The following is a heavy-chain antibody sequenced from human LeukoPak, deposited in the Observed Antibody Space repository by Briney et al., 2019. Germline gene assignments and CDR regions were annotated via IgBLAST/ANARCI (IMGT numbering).Heavy chain of an antibody. V-gene: IGHV1-2*02. CDR1: GYTFTGYY. D-gene: IGHD2-2*03. Sequence: ASVKVSCKASGYTFTGYYMHWVRQAPGQGLEWMGWINPNSGGTNYAQKFQGRVTMTRDTSISTAYMEPSRLRSDDTAVYYCASVGYCSSTSCSPYNWFDPWGQGTLVTVSS. J-gene: IGHJ5*02. CDR3: ASVGYCSSTSCSPYNWFDP. CDR2: INPNSGGT.